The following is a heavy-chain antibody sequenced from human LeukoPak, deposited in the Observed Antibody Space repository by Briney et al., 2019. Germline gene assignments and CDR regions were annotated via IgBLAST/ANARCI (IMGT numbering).Heavy chain of an antibody. Sequence: LQGRVTMTTDTSTSTAYMELSRLRSDDTAVYYCARANNCGGDCYRFDYWGQGTLVTVSS. J-gene: IGHJ4*02. CDR3: ARANNCGGDCYRFDY. D-gene: IGHD2-21*02. V-gene: IGHV1-18*01.